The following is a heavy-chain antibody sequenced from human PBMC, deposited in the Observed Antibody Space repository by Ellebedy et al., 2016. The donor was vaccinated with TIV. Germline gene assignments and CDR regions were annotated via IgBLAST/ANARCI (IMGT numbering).Heavy chain of an antibody. J-gene: IGHJ4*02. CDR3: ASRAAMVLDY. V-gene: IGHV1-2*02. Sequence: AASVKVSCKTSGFTFSDYYIHWVRQAPGQGLEWMGWISSKSGGTSYAQKFQGRVTLTRDMSISTAYMELSSLKSDDAAVYYCASRAAMVLDYWGQGTLVTVSS. D-gene: IGHD2-8*01. CDR2: ISSKSGGT. CDR1: GFTFSDYY.